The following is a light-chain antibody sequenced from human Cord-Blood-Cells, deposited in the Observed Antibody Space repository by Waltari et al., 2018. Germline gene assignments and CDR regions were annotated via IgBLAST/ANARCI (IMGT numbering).Light chain of an antibody. CDR2: DVS. CDR1: SSDVGGYNY. CDR3: CSYAGSYTYVV. V-gene: IGLV2-11*01. J-gene: IGLJ2*01. Sequence: QSALTQPRPVSGSPGQSVTISCTGTSSDVGGYNYVSWYQQPPGKAPKLMIYDVSKRPSGVPDRFSGSKSGNTASLTISGLQAEDEADYYCCSYAGSYTYVVFGGGTKLTVL.